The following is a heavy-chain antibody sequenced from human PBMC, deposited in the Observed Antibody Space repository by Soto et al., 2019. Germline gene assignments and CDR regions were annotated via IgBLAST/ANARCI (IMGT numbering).Heavy chain of an antibody. CDR2: ISGSGDST. Sequence: EVQLLESGGGLVQPGGSLRLSCAASGFTFSSYAMTWVRKAPGKGLEWVSAISGSGDSTYYADSDSMKGRFTISRDNSKNTLYLQMNSLRAEETALYYCAKDRCRATGPFHCWGQGTLVTVSS. J-gene: IGHJ4*02. D-gene: IGHD1-1*01. CDR1: GFTFSSYA. V-gene: IGHV3-23*01. CDR3: AKDRCRATGPFHC.